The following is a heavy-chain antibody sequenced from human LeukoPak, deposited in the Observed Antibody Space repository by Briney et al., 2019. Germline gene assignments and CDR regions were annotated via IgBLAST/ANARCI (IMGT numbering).Heavy chain of an antibody. CDR3: ARVGSSRGMFFDY. J-gene: IGHJ4*02. D-gene: IGHD6-13*01. CDR2: INHSGST. V-gene: IGHV4-34*01. Sequence: PSETLSLTCAVYGGSFSGDYWSWIRQPPGKGLEWIGEINHSGSTNYNPSLKSRVTISVDTSKNQFSLKLSSVTAADTAVYYCARVGSSRGMFFDYWGQGTLVTVSS. CDR1: GGSFSGDY.